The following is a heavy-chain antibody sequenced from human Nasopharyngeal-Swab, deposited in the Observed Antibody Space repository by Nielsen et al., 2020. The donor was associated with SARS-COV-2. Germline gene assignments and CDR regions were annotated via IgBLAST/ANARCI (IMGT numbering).Heavy chain of an antibody. Sequence: SETLSLTCAVYGGSFSGYYWSWIRQPPGKGLEWIGEINHSGSTNYNPSLKSRVTISVDTSKNQFSLKLSSVTAADTTVYYCARGLYNSSRYAAFYDYWGQGTLVTVSS. CDR2: INHSGST. CDR3: ARGLYNSSRYAAFYDY. V-gene: IGHV4-34*01. CDR1: GGSFSGYY. D-gene: IGHD6-13*01. J-gene: IGHJ4*02.